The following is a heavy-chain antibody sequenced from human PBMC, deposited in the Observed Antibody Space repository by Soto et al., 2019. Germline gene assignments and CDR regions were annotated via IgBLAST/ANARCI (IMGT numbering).Heavy chain of an antibody. D-gene: IGHD3-9*01. Sequence: LETLSLTCTVSGGSISSSSYYWGWIRQPPGKGLEWIGSIYYSGSTYYNPSLKSRVTISVDTSKNQFSLKLSSVTAADTAVYYCARHTGYDILTGYYRDYGMDVRGQGTTVTVSS. V-gene: IGHV4-39*01. CDR2: IYYSGST. CDR1: GGSISSSSYY. CDR3: ARHTGYDILTGYYRDYGMDV. J-gene: IGHJ6*02.